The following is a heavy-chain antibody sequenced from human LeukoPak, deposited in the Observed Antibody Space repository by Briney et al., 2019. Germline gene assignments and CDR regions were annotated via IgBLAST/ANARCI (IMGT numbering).Heavy chain of an antibody. V-gene: IGHV3-7*01. Sequence: GGSLRLSCAASGFSFSSYWMSWVRQAPGKRLEWVANIKEDGSEKYYVDSVKGRFTISRDNAKKSLYLQMNSLRAEDTAVYYCARRSGGYYDSNGILEYFDYWGQGILVTVSS. CDR1: GFSFSSYW. D-gene: IGHD3-22*01. CDR3: ARRSGGYYDSNGILEYFDY. J-gene: IGHJ4*02. CDR2: IKEDGSEK.